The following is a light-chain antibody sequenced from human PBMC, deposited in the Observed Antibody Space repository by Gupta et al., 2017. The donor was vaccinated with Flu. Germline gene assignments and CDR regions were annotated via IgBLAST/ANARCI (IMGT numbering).Light chain of an antibody. V-gene: IGKV3-20*01. CDR3: QQFGGSPPYT. J-gene: IGKJ2*01. CDR1: QSVAGSY. Sequence: PGERATLSCRASQSVAGSYLAWYQQKPGQPPRLLIFGSSSRATGIPDRFSGSGSGTDFTLTISGLEPEDSAVYFCQQFGGSPPYTFGQGSKLEIK. CDR2: GSS.